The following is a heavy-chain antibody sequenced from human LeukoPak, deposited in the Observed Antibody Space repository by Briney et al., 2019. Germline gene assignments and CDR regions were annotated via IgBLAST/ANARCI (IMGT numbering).Heavy chain of an antibody. D-gene: IGHD3-10*01. CDR3: AKDLSITMVRGVSRYFDY. Sequence: GGSLRLSCAASGFTFSSYAMSWVRQAPGKGLEWVSAISGSGGSTYYADSVKGRFTISRDNSKNTLYLQMNSLRAEDTAVYYCAKDLSITMVRGVSRYFDYWRQGTLVTVSS. CDR2: ISGSGGST. CDR1: GFTFSSYA. J-gene: IGHJ4*02. V-gene: IGHV3-23*01.